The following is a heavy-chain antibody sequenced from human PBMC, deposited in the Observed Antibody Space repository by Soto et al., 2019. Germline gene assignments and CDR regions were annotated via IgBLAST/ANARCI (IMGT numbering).Heavy chain of an antibody. D-gene: IGHD6-19*01. CDR1: GFTFSSYA. Sequence: GGSLRLSCAASGFTFSSYAMHWVRQAPGKGLEWVAVISYDGSNKYYADSVKGRFTISRDNSKNTLYLQMNSLRAEDTAVYYCASQRREREYSSGWPLDYWGQGTLVTVSS. CDR3: ASQRREREYSSGWPLDY. CDR2: ISYDGSNK. V-gene: IGHV3-30-3*01. J-gene: IGHJ4*02.